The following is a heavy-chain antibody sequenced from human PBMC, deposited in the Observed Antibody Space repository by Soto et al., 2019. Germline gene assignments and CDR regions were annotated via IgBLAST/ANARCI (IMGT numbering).Heavy chain of an antibody. CDR3: ARDRTLYYSDSRPSYYSYGMDV. Sequence: EVQLVASGGGRVKPGGSLRLSCAASGVTFSSYSMNWVRPAPGKGLEWVSSISSSSSYISYSDSVKCRFTISRDNAKNSLYLQMNSIRAADTAVYYCARDRTLYYSDSRPSYYSYGMDVWGQGTTVTVSS. J-gene: IGHJ6*02. CDR1: GVTFSSYS. CDR2: ISSSSSYI. D-gene: IGHD3-22*01. V-gene: IGHV3-21*01.